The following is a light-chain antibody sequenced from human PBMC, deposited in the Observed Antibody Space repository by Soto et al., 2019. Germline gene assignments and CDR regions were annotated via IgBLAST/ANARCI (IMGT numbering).Light chain of an antibody. V-gene: IGKV3-11*01. J-gene: IGKJ5*01. CDR3: QQRNIWPPVT. CDR2: GAF. CDR1: QSVSIY. Sequence: ETVLTQSPATLSLSPGERATLSCRASQSVSIYLAWYQQKPGQAPRLLIYGAFNRATGIPARFSGSGSGTDFTLTISSLEPEDSAIYYCQQRNIWPPVTFGQGTRMEIK.